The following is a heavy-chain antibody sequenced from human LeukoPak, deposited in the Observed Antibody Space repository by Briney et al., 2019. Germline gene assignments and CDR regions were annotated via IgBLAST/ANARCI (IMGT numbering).Heavy chain of an antibody. CDR1: GGSISSGGYY. J-gene: IGHJ3*02. CDR2: IYYSGST. CDR3: ARDSRQQWPVYAFDI. D-gene: IGHD6-19*01. V-gene: IGHV4-31*03. Sequence: SETLSLTCTVSGGSISSGGYYWSWIRQHPGKGLEWIGHIYYSGSTYYNPSLKSRVTISVDTSKNQFSLKLSSVTAADTAVYYCARDSRQQWPVYAFDIWGQGTMVTVSS.